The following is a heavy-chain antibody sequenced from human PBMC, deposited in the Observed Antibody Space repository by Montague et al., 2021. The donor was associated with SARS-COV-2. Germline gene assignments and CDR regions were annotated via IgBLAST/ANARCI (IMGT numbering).Heavy chain of an antibody. V-gene: IGHV3-74*01. CDR1: GFPLSSYW. CDR2: INADGSST. J-gene: IGHJ4*02. CDR3: TGLARMDY. Sequence: SLSLSCSASGFPLSSYWMHWVRQAPGKGLVWVAQINADGSSTNYADSVKGRFTISRDNAKNTLYLQMNSLRAEDTAVYYCTGLARMDYWGQGTLLTVSS. D-gene: IGHD2-15*01.